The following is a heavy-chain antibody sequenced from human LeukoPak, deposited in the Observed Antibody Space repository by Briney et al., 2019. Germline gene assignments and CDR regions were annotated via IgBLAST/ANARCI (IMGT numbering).Heavy chain of an antibody. CDR2: ISSSSSYI. D-gene: IGHD6-19*01. V-gene: IGHV3-21*01. Sequence: PGGSLRLSCAASGFTFSSYSMNWVRRAPGKGLEWVSSISSSSSYIYYADSVKGRFTISRDNAKNSLYLQMNSLRAEDTAVYYCASHGSGGVDYWGQGTLVTVSS. CDR1: GFTFSSYS. J-gene: IGHJ4*02. CDR3: ASHGSGGVDY.